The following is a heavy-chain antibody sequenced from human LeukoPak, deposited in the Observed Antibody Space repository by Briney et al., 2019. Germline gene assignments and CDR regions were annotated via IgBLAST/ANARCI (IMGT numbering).Heavy chain of an antibody. CDR1: GFTFSGSA. Sequence: GGSLRLSCAASGFTFSGSAMHWVRQASGKGLEWVGRIRSKANSYATAYAASVKGRFTISRDNAKNSLYLQMNSLRAEDTAVYYCARDRGNQRGYYYYYMDVWGKGTTVTVSS. D-gene: IGHD1-14*01. J-gene: IGHJ6*03. CDR3: ARDRGNQRGYYYYYMDV. CDR2: IRSKANSYAT. V-gene: IGHV3-73*01.